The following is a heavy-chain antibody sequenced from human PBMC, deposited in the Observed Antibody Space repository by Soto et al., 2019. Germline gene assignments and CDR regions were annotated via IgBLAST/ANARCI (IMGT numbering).Heavy chain of an antibody. Sequence: QVQLQESGPGLVKPSETLSLTCTVSGGSISSYYWSWIRQPPGKGLEWIGYIYYSGSTHYNPSLKSRVTISVDTSKNQFSLKVSSVTAADTAVYYCARVGTAPYWYFDLWGRGTLVTVSS. D-gene: IGHD2-21*02. CDR3: ARVGTAPYWYFDL. CDR2: IYYSGST. J-gene: IGHJ2*01. V-gene: IGHV4-59*01. CDR1: GGSISSYY.